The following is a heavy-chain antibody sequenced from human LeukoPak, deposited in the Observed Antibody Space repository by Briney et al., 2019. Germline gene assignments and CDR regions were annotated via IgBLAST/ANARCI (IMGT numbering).Heavy chain of an antibody. D-gene: IGHD3-22*01. Sequence: GRSLRLSCAASGFTFSSYAMHWVRQAPGKGLEWVAVISYDGSNKYCADSVKGRFTISRDNSKNTLYLQMNSLRAEDTAVYYCARGQRDSSGGGFDYWGQGTLVTVSS. CDR2: ISYDGSNK. J-gene: IGHJ4*02. CDR1: GFTFSSYA. CDR3: ARGQRDSSGGGFDY. V-gene: IGHV3-30-3*01.